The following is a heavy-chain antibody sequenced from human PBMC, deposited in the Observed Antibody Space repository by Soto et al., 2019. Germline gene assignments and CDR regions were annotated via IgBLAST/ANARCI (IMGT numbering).Heavy chain of an antibody. D-gene: IGHD3-10*01. CDR3: ARQGFGPLHGLVVV. Sequence: QVQLQESGPGLVKPSETLSLSCTVSGGSISSYYWSWFRQSPGKRMEWIGYVHHSWGSSYNPSLQSRVAISLDTSKSQFSLKVTSVTATDTAVYYCARQGFGPLHGLVVVWGQGTTVTVSS. CDR1: GGSISSYY. V-gene: IGHV4-59*08. J-gene: IGHJ6*02. CDR2: VHHSWGS.